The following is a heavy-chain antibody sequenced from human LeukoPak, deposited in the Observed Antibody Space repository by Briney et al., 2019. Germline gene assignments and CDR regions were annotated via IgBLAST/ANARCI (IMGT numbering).Heavy chain of an antibody. CDR3: VRETTTTFGVVPFYFDY. D-gene: IGHD3-3*01. Sequence: PGGSLRLSCAASGFTFNSYTMSWVRQAPGRGLEWVPCSSSTSSYKYYADSVKGRFTISRDNAKNPLYLQMNSLRAEDTAVYYCVRETTTTFGVVPFYFDYWGQGTLVTVSS. CDR2: SSSTSSYK. CDR1: GFTFNSYT. J-gene: IGHJ4*02. V-gene: IGHV3-21*01.